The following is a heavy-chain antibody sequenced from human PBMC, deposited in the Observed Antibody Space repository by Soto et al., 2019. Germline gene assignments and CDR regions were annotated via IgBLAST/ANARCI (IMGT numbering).Heavy chain of an antibody. CDR2: IYPGDSDT. CDR3: ARSRGYCSGGSCPPVYWFDP. V-gene: IGHV5-51*03. CDR1: GYSFTSYW. J-gene: IGHJ5*02. D-gene: IGHD2-15*01. Sequence: EVQLVQSGAEVKKPGESLKISCKGSGYSFTSYWIGWVRQMPGKGLEWMGIIYPGDSDTRYSPSFQGQVTISADKSISTAYLQWSSLKASDTAMYYCARSRGYCSGGSCPPVYWFDPWGQGTLVTVSS.